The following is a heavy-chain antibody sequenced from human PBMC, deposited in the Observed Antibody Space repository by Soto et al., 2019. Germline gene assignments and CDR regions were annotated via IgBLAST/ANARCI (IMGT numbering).Heavy chain of an antibody. V-gene: IGHV3-7*03. D-gene: IGHD2-21*02. CDR1: GFVFSMYS. CDR2: IPQEGVDG. Sequence: GSLRLSCEVSGFVFSMYSMSWVRQTPGKGLEWVAKIPQEGVDGHYADSVKGRFTISRDNGKNSLYLQMNNLRAEDTAVYYCARDHLILPAHDFFYGSDVWGRGATVTVSS. J-gene: IGHJ6*02. CDR3: ARDHLILPAHDFFYGSDV.